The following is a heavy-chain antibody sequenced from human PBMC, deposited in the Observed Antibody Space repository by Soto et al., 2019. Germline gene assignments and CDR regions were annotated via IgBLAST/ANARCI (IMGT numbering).Heavy chain of an antibody. D-gene: IGHD3-10*01. Sequence: GGSLRLSCAASGFTFSSYNMNWVRQAPGKGLECVSSISSSSSYIYYADSVKGRFTISRDNAKNSLYLQMNSLRAEDKAVYYCARSAGDYYGMDVWGQGTTVTVSS. CDR3: ARSAGDYYGMDV. CDR2: ISSSSSYI. CDR1: GFTFSSYN. J-gene: IGHJ6*02. V-gene: IGHV3-21*01.